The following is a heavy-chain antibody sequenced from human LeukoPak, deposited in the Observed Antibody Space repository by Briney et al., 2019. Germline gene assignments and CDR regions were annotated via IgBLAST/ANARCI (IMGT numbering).Heavy chain of an antibody. D-gene: IGHD4-17*01. CDR2: IKQDGSEK. CDR3: GRGSGAPDN. CDR1: GFTFSSYE. Sequence: GGSLRLSCAASGFTFSSYEMNWVRQAPGKGLEWVASIKQDGSEKYYVGSVKGRFTISRDNAKNSLSLQMSSLRAEDTAVYYCGRGSGAPDNWGQGTLVTVSS. J-gene: IGHJ4*02. V-gene: IGHV3-7*01.